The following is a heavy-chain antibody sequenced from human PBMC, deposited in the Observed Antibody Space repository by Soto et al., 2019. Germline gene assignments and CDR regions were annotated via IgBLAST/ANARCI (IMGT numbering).Heavy chain of an antibody. D-gene: IGHD1-1*01. J-gene: IGHJ4*02. CDR2: ISGSGGST. CDR3: AKEAGDMATTYGHFDH. Sequence: EAQLLESGGGLVQPGGSLRLSCAASGFTFTPYAMSWVRQAPGKGLEWVSAISGSGGSTYYADSVKGRFTIARDNSKKTLYLQIISLRAEHTAVYYCAKEAGDMATTYGHFDHLGQGTLGPVSS. CDR1: GFTFTPYA. V-gene: IGHV3-23*01.